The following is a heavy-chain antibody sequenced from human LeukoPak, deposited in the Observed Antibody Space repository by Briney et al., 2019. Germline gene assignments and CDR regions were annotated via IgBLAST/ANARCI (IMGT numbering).Heavy chain of an antibody. CDR3: ATGPFDYGSGSPFYWFDP. CDR1: GYTLTELS. Sequence: ASVKVSCKVSGYTLTELSMHWVRQAPGKGLEWMGGFDPEDGETIYAQKFQGRVTTTEDTSTDTAYMELSSLRSEDTAVYYCATGPFDYGSGSPFYWFDPWGQGTLVTVSS. D-gene: IGHD3-10*01. CDR2: FDPEDGET. V-gene: IGHV1-24*01. J-gene: IGHJ5*02.